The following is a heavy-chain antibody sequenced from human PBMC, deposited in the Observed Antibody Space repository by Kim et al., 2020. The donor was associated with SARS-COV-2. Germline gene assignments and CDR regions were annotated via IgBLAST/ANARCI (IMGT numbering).Heavy chain of an antibody. D-gene: IGHD2-21*01. V-gene: IGHV3-73*01. Sequence: GGSLRLSCAASGFTFSGSAIHWVRQASGKGLEWVGRIRSKANNYATAYAVSVNVRFTISRDDSKNTVYLQMNSPKTEDTDEYSCTIPDGSGGDFDYYSG. CDR1: GFTFSGSA. J-gene: IGHJ6*01. CDR2: IRSKANNYAT. CDR3: TIPDGSGGDFDYYSG.